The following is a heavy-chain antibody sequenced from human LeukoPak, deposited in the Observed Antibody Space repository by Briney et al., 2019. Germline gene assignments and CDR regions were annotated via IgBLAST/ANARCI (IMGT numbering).Heavy chain of an antibody. CDR2: IYHSGST. CDR3: ARAVTWSH. CDR1: GYSISSGYY. D-gene: IGHD3-3*01. J-gene: IGHJ4*02. Sequence: SETLSLTCTVSGYSISSGYYWGWIRQPPGKGLEWIGSIYHSGSTYYNPSLKSRVTISVDTSKNQFSLKLSSVTAADTAVYYCARAVTWSHWGQGTLVTVSS. V-gene: IGHV4-38-2*02.